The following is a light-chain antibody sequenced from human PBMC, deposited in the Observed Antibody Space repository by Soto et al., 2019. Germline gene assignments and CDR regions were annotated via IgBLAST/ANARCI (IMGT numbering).Light chain of an antibody. Sequence: DIVMTQSPDSLAVSLGERATINCKSSQSVLYSSNNKNYLAWYQQKPGQPPKLLIYWASTRESGVPDRFSGSGSGTDVTLTISSLQAEDVAFYYCQQYYSTPVTFGPGTKVDLK. V-gene: IGKV4-1*01. CDR3: QQYYSTPVT. J-gene: IGKJ3*01. CDR2: WAS. CDR1: QSVLYSSNNKNY.